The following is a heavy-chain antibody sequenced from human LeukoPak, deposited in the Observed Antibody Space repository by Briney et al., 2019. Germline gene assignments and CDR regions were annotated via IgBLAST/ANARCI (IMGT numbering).Heavy chain of an antibody. Sequence: GGSLRLSCAASGFTFSSYSMNWVRQAPGKGLEWVSSISSSSSYKYYTDSVKGRFTISRDNAKNSLYLQVNSLRAEDTAVYYCARDQPYPGYGYFDYWGQGTLVTVSS. D-gene: IGHD5-18*01. CDR1: GFTFSSYS. CDR3: ARDQPYPGYGYFDY. J-gene: IGHJ4*02. V-gene: IGHV3-21*01. CDR2: ISSSSSYK.